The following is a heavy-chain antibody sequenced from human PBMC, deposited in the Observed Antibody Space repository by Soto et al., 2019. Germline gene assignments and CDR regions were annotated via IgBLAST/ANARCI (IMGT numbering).Heavy chain of an antibody. CDR2: VNSDGSST. CDR3: AREDRLNHYYDSSGWGTYYYYGMDV. Sequence: GGSLRLSCAASGFTFSSYWMHWVRQAPGRGLVWVSRVNSDGSSTIYADSVEGRFTISRDNAKNTLYLQMNSLGAEDTAVYYCAREDRLNHYYDSSGWGTYYYYGMDVWGQGTTVTVSS. V-gene: IGHV3-74*01. D-gene: IGHD3-22*01. CDR1: GFTFSSYW. J-gene: IGHJ6*02.